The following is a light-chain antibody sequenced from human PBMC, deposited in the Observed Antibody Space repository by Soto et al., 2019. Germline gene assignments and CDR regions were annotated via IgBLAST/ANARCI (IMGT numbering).Light chain of an antibody. CDR2: GAS. Sequence: EIVMTQSPATLSVSPGERATLSCGASKRVGGSLAWYQQKPGQAPRLLIYGASTRATGIPTRFSGSGSETDFTLTISSLQSEDFAVYYCQQYNNWWTFGQGTKVEIK. CDR1: KRVGGS. CDR3: QQYNNWWT. V-gene: IGKV3-15*01. J-gene: IGKJ1*01.